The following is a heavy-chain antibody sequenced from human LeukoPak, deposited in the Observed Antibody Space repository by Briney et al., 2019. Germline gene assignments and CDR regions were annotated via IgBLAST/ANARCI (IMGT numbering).Heavy chain of an antibody. J-gene: IGHJ5*02. CDR2: IYTSGST. D-gene: IGHD3-3*01. CDR1: GGSISSYY. CDR3: AREPTIFGSYNWFDP. Sequence: SETLSLTCTVSGGSISSYYWSWIRQPAGKGLGWIGRIYTSGSTNYNPSRKSRVTMSVDTSKNQFSLKLSSVTAADTAVYYCAREPTIFGSYNWFDPWGQGTLATVSS. V-gene: IGHV4-4*07.